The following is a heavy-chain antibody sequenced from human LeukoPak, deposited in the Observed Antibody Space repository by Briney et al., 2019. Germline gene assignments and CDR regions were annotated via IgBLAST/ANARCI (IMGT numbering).Heavy chain of an antibody. V-gene: IGHV3-66*01. Sequence: GGSLRLSCAASGFTFSTYAIQWVRQAPGKGLEWVSVIYSGGSTYYADSVKGRFTISRDNSKNTLYLQMNSLRAEDTAVYYCARAEGTTWSYFDYWGQGTLVTVSS. CDR1: GFTFSTYA. CDR2: IYSGGST. CDR3: ARAEGTTWSYFDY. J-gene: IGHJ4*02. D-gene: IGHD4-17*01.